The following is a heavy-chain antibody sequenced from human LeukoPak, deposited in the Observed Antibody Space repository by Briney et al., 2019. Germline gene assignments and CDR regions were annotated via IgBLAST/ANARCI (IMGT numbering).Heavy chain of an antibody. CDR1: GFAFSSYA. D-gene: IGHD6-13*01. Sequence: GGSLRLSCEASGFAFSSYAMSWVRQAPGKGLEWVSDVSGSGDSTYYADSVKGRFTISRDNSKNTLYLQMNSLRAEDTAVYYCARGGDTAAAGTAVDYWGQGTLVTVSS. J-gene: IGHJ4*02. CDR2: VSGSGDST. V-gene: IGHV3-23*01. CDR3: ARGGDTAAAGTAVDY.